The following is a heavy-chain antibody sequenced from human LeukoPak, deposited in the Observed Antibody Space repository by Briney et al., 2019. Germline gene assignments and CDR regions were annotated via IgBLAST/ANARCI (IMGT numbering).Heavy chain of an antibody. Sequence: ASVKVSCKASGYAFTSYDINWVRQATGQGLEWMGWMKPNSGNTGYAQKFQGRVTMTRNTSISTAYMELSSLRSEDTAVYYCAITSPLRDYAGPGAFDIWGQGTMVTVSS. CDR3: AITSPLRDYAGPGAFDI. CDR2: MKPNSGNT. V-gene: IGHV1-8*01. J-gene: IGHJ3*02. CDR1: GYAFTSYD. D-gene: IGHD4-17*01.